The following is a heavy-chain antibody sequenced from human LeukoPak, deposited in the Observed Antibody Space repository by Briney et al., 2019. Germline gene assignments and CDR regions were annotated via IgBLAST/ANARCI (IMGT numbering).Heavy chain of an antibody. Sequence: PGGSLRLSCAASGFTVSSNYMNWARQVPGKGLEWVSVMYSGGSTFYGDSVKGRFTISRDNSMNTLYLQMNSLRVDDTAVYYCAREQVVVGRGYYGMDVWGQGTTVTVSS. CDR2: MYSGGST. CDR1: GFTVSSNY. V-gene: IGHV3-66*01. D-gene: IGHD2-2*01. J-gene: IGHJ6*02. CDR3: AREQVVVGRGYYGMDV.